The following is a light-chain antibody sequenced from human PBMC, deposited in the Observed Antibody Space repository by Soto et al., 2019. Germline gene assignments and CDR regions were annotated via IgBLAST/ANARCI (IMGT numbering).Light chain of an antibody. V-gene: IGLV1-44*01. J-gene: IGLJ2*01. CDR3: AAWHDSLNGVL. CDR2: NND. CDR1: SSNIGSNS. Sequence: QSVLTQPPSASGTPGQRVTICCSGSSSNIGSNSVNWYQQVPGTAPKLLIYNNDRRPSGVPDRFSASKSGTSASLAISGLQSEDEAEYYCAAWHDSLNGVLFGGGTKLTVL.